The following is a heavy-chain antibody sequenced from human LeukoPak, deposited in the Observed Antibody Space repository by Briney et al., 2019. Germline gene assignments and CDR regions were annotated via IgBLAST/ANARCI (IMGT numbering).Heavy chain of an antibody. CDR2: ISGSGGST. D-gene: IGHD6-19*01. CDR3: AKDQQWLGTFDY. CDR1: GFTFSSYA. Sequence: GSLRLSCAASGFTFSSYAMSWVRQAPGKGLEWVSAISGSGGSTYYADSVKGRFTISRDNSKNTLYLQMNSLRAEDTAVYYCAKDQQWLGTFDYWGQGTLVTVSS. V-gene: IGHV3-23*01. J-gene: IGHJ4*02.